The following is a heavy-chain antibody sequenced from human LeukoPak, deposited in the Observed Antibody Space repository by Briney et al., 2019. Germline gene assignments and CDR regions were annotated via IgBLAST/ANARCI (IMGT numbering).Heavy chain of an antibody. J-gene: IGHJ4*02. Sequence: SETLSLTCAVYGGSFSGYYWSWIRQPPGKGREGIGEINHSGSTNYNPSLKSRVTISVDTSKNQFSLKLSSVTAADTAVYYCAAGVTGTTRLFDYWGQGTQVTVSS. V-gene: IGHV4-34*01. D-gene: IGHD1-7*01. CDR2: INHSGST. CDR3: AAGVTGTTRLFDY. CDR1: GGSFSGYY.